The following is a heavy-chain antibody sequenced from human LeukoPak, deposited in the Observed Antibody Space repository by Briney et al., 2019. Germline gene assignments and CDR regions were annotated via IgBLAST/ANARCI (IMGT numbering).Heavy chain of an antibody. CDR2: ISSSGSTI. CDR1: GFNFRAYW. D-gene: IGHD2-21*02. J-gene: IGHJ4*02. V-gene: IGHV3-48*01. Sequence: GGSLRLSCTTSGFNFRAYWMAWVRQAPGKGLEWVSYISSSGSTIYYADSVKGRFTISRDNSKNTLYLQMNSLRAEDTAVYYCARAPTGGDLLVGGVGGDYWGQGTLVTVSS. CDR3: ARAPTGGDLLVGGVGGDY.